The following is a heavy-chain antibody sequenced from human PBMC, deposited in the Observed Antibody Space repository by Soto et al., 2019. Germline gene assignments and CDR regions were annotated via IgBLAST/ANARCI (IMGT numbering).Heavy chain of an antibody. Sequence: QVQLVQSGAEVKKPGSSVKVSCKASGGTFSSYAISWVRQAPGQGLEWMGGIIPISDTTNYAQKFQGRVTITADESTSTAYMDLSSLRSEDXAVYXCARSQGSSTSLEIYYYYYYGMDVWGQGTTVTV. CDR2: IIPISDTT. D-gene: IGHD2-2*01. V-gene: IGHV1-69*01. J-gene: IGHJ6*02. CDR1: GGTFSSYA. CDR3: ARSQGSSTSLEIYYYYYYGMDV.